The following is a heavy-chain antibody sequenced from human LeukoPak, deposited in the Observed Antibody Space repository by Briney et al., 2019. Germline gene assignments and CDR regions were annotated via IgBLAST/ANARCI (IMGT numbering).Heavy chain of an antibody. V-gene: IGHV3-30*04. D-gene: IGHD4-11*01. Sequence: GGSLRLSCAASGFTFSSYTMHWVRQAPGKGLEWVAVISYDGSNKYYADSVKGRFTISRDNSKNTLYLQMNSLRAEDTAVYYCARDRDYYFDLWGRGTLVTVSS. CDR3: ARDRDYYFDL. CDR1: GFTFSSYT. J-gene: IGHJ2*01. CDR2: ISYDGSNK.